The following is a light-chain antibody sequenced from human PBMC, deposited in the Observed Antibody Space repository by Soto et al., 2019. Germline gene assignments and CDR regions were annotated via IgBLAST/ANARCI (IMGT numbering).Light chain of an antibody. CDR3: FSSTTTTPYV. CDR2: EVN. V-gene: IGLV2-14*01. J-gene: IGLJ1*01. CDR1: SGNIGAYDY. Sequence: QSVRPQPPSRSGSPGQSIAISGTGTSGNIGAYDYASWFQQPPGKAPKLMIYEVNHRPSGVSNRFYGSKSGNKAYLTISGLQVEDEAEYFCFSSTTTTPYVLGTGTKVTVL.